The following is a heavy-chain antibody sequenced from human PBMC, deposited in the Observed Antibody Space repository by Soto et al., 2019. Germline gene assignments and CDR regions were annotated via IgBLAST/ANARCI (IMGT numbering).Heavy chain of an antibody. V-gene: IGHV3-15*01. CDR3: TTDPRNVPVDLYYALDY. J-gene: IGHJ4*02. CDR2: IKSKTDGGTT. D-gene: IGHD3-10*01. Sequence: EVQLVESGGGLVKPGGSLRLSCAASGFTFSNAWMSWVRQAPGKGLEWVGRIKSKTDGGTTDYAAPVKGRFTISRDDSKNTLYLQMNSLKTEDTAVYYCTTDPRNVPVDLYYALDYWGQGTLVTVSS. CDR1: GFTFSNAW.